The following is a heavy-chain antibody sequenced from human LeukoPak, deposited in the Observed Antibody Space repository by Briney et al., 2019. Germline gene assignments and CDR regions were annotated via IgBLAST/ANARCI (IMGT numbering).Heavy chain of an antibody. J-gene: IGHJ4*02. CDR1: GFTFNKYW. Sequence: GSLRLSCAASGFTFNKYWLTWVRQPPGKGLEWIGYIYHSGSTNYNPSLKSRVTILIDTSKNQFSLKLSSLTAADTAVYYCARGRLGELSLFDSWGRGTLVTVSS. V-gene: IGHV4-59*01. CDR3: ARGRLGELSLFDS. CDR2: IYHSGST. D-gene: IGHD3-16*02.